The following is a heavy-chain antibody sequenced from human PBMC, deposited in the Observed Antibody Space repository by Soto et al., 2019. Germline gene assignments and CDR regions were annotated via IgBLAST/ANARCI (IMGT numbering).Heavy chain of an antibody. V-gene: IGHV3-30*18. J-gene: IGHJ3*02. Sequence: QVQLGESGGGGVQPGRSLRLSGAASGFTFSSYGMHWVRQAPGKGLEGVAVISYEGSNKYYADSVKGRFTISRDNSKHTLYLQMNSLRAEDTAVYYCAKDASTYYDFWSGYYSPMGINHDAFDIWGQGTMVTVSS. D-gene: IGHD3-3*01. CDR1: GFTFSSYG. CDR3: AKDASTYYDFWSGYYSPMGINHDAFDI. CDR2: ISYEGSNK.